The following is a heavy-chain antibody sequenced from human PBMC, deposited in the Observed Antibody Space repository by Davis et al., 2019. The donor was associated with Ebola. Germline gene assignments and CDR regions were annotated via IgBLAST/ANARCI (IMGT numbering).Heavy chain of an antibody. Sequence: PGGSLRLSCVASGFTFDDYGMSWVRQAPGKGLEWVSGNNWNGGSTGYADSVKGRFTISRDNAKNSLYLQMNSLRAEDTAVYYCANSPVEAADYWGQGTLVTVSS. V-gene: IGHV3-20*04. D-gene: IGHD6-19*01. J-gene: IGHJ4*02. CDR1: GFTFDDYG. CDR2: NNWNGGST. CDR3: ANSPVEAADY.